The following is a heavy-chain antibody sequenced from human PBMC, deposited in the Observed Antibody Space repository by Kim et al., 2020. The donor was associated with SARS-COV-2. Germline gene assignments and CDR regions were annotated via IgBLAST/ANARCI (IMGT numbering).Heavy chain of an antibody. CDR3: ARRGGGFGQFFLFGS. J-gene: IGHJ4*02. V-gene: IGHV4-4*02. Sequence: NPSLNSRVTISVDKSKNQFSLKLSSVTAADTAVYYCARRGGGFGQFFLFGSRGKRVLVTASS. D-gene: IGHD2-15*01.